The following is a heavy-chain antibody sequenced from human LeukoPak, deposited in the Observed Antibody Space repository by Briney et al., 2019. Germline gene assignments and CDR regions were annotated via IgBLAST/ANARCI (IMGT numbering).Heavy chain of an antibody. Sequence: GGSLRLSCAASGFTFSSYAMHWVRQAPGKGLEYVSAISSNGGSTYCANSVKGRFTISGDNSKNTLYLQMGSLRAEDMAVYYCAREGLRQDYDYWGQGTLVTVSS. D-gene: IGHD4-17*01. CDR1: GFTFSSYA. CDR3: AREGLRQDYDY. V-gene: IGHV3-64*01. J-gene: IGHJ4*02. CDR2: ISSNGGST.